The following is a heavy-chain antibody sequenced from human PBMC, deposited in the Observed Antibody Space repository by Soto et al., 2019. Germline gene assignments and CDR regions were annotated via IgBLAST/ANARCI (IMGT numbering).Heavy chain of an antibody. CDR1: GGSVRSGDFF. J-gene: IGHJ4*02. CDR3: ARVETGTTRFDY. Sequence: QVQLQESGPGLVKPSQTLSLTCTVSGGSVRSGDFFWSWIRQPPAKGLEWIGYIYYSGSTYYTPSLKSRVIMSVDTSKNQFSLKLSPVTAADTAVYYGARVETGTTRFDYWGQGSLVTVSS. CDR2: IYYSGST. D-gene: IGHD1-1*01. V-gene: IGHV4-30-4*01.